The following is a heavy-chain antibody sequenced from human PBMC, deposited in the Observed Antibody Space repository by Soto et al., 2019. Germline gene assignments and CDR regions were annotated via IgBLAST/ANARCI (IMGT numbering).Heavy chain of an antibody. Sequence: QVQLVQSGAEVKKPGSSVKVSCKASGGSFTSFIVTWVRQAPGQGLEWMGRIIPVLDVEYYAQKFQGRLTITADKSTNTAYMELRSLRSDDTAVCAKSPNPGSATPSYYGMDVWGLGTTVTVSS. D-gene: IGHD2-15*01. CDR1: GGSFTSFI. CDR2: IIPVLDVE. CDR3: SPNPGSATPSYYGMDV. V-gene: IGHV1-69*02. J-gene: IGHJ6*02.